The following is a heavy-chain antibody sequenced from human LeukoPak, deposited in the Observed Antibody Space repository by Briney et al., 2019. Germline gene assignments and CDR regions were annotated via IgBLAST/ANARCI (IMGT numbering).Heavy chain of an antibody. CDR3: ARDLHTVGYCDSSGYSTGAFDI. D-gene: IGHD3-22*01. CDR1: GFTFSSYW. CDR2: IKQDGSEK. V-gene: IGHV3-7*03. Sequence: PGGSLRLSCAASGFTFSSYWMSWVRQAPGKGLEWVANIKQDGSEKYYVDSVKGRFTISRDNAKNSLYLQMNSLRAEDTAVYYCARDLHTVGYCDSSGYSTGAFDIWGQGTMVTVSS. J-gene: IGHJ3*02.